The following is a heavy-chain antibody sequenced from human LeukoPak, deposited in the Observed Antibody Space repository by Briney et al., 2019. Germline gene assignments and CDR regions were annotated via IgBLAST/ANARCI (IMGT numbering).Heavy chain of an antibody. CDR2: ISWNSGSI. CDR3: AKGTTPLASYFDY. Sequence: GGSLRLSCAASGFTFDDYAMHWVRQAPGKGLEWVSGISWNSGSIGYADSVKGRFTIPRDNAKNSLYLQMNSLRAEDMALYYCAKGTTPLASYFDYWGQGTLVTVSS. J-gene: IGHJ4*02. V-gene: IGHV3-9*03. D-gene: IGHD5-12*01. CDR1: GFTFDDYA.